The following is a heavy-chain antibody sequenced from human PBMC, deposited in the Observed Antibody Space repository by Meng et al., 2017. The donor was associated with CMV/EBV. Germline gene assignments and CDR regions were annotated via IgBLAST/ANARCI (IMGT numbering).Heavy chain of an antibody. D-gene: IGHD2-8*01. CDR1: GFTFSSYE. Sequence: GESLKISCAASGFTFSSYEMNWVRQAPGKGLEWVSYISSSGSTIYYADSVKGRFTISRDNAKNSLYLQMNSLRAEDTAVYYCARDRKVVLMAYARHGPRGMDVWGQGTTVTVSS. J-gene: IGHJ6*02. V-gene: IGHV3-48*03. CDR3: ARDRKVVLMAYARHGPRGMDV. CDR2: ISSSGSTI.